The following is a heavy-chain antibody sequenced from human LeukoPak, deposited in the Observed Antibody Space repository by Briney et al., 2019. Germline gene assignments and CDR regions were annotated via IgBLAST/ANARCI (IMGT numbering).Heavy chain of an antibody. D-gene: IGHD6-19*01. CDR1: GFTFSNSA. CDR3: ARDGQQWLVQGAFDI. CDR2: LSGSGITT. J-gene: IGHJ3*02. Sequence: GGSLRLSCAASGFTFSNSAMSWVRQAPGKGLEWVSTLSGSGITTYYADSVKGRFTISRDNSKNTLYLQMNSLRAEDTAVYYCARDGQQWLVQGAFDIWGQGTMVTVSS. V-gene: IGHV3-23*01.